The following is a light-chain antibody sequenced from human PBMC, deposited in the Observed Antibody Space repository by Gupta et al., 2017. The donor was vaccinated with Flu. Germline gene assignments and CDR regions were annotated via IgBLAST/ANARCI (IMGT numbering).Light chain of an antibody. CDR2: DDT. CDR3: QLWGGDHAV. V-gene: IGLV3-21*02. CDR1: NIGSRS. J-gene: IGLJ7*01. Sequence: AQGQTARITCWVDNIGSRSVHLYQQRPGQALILVVYDDTDRPAGIPERFSGYISGNTATLTITRVEGGDDDYYYCQLWGGDHAVFGGGIKLTVL.